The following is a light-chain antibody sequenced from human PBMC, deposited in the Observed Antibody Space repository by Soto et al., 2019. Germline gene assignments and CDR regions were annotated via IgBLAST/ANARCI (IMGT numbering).Light chain of an antibody. Sequence: QRTQSPLILSASVGDRGTITCRASQSISSWLAWYQQQPGEAPKILIYAASSLQSGVPSRFSGSGSGADSTLTISSLQPEDSATYYCQQAHSLPTFGQGTKV. V-gene: IGKV1-12*01. CDR1: QSISSW. J-gene: IGKJ1*01. CDR3: QQAHSLPT. CDR2: AAS.